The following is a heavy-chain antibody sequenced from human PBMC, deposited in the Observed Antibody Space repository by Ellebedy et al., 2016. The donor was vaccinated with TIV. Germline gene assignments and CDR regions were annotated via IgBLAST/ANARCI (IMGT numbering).Heavy chain of an antibody. J-gene: IGHJ4*02. V-gene: IGHV3-66*01. CDR3: ARNGYEDVWGSYHHDY. Sequence: GGSLRLSCAASGFTVSANYMSWVRQAPGKGLEWVSLITTGTGTYYADSVRGRFTISRDNAKNSLHLQMNSLRDEDTAVYYCARNGYEDVWGSYHHDYWGQGTLVTVSS. CDR1: GFTVSANY. D-gene: IGHD3-16*02. CDR2: ITTGTGT.